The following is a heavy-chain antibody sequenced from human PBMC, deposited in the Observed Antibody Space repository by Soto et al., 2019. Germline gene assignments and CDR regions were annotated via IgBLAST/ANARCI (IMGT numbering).Heavy chain of an antibody. D-gene: IGHD3-10*01. CDR1: GGSISSGDYY. Sequence: PSETLSLTCTVSGGSISSGDYYWSWIRQPPGKGLEWIGYIYYSGSTYYNPSLKSRVTISVDTSKNQFSLKLSSVTAADTAVYYCARDPFPRDYGMGVWGQGTTVTVSS. CDR2: IYYSGST. CDR3: ARDPFPRDYGMGV. J-gene: IGHJ6*02. V-gene: IGHV4-30-4*01.